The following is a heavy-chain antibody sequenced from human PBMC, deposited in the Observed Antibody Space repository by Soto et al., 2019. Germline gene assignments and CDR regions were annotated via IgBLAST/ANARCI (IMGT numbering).Heavy chain of an antibody. Sequence: GGSLRLSCAASGLTFSSYGMHWFRQAQGKGLEWVAVISYDGSNKYYADSVKGRFTISRDNSKNTLYLQMNSLRAEDTAVYYCAKDSDFWSGYTYGMDVWGQGTTVTVSS. CDR2: ISYDGSNK. V-gene: IGHV3-30*18. D-gene: IGHD3-3*01. J-gene: IGHJ6*02. CDR1: GLTFSSYG. CDR3: AKDSDFWSGYTYGMDV.